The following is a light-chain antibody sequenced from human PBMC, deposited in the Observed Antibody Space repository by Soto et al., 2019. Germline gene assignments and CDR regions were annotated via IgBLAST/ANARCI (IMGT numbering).Light chain of an antibody. CDR3: HQLNNSPLT. V-gene: IGKV1-9*01. CDR1: QGIGSY. Sequence: DIQLTQSPAFLSASVGDRVTLTCRASQGIGSYLAWYQQKPGKAPNLLIFAASTLPSGVPSRFSGTGSGTEFPLTISRLQPEDFAAYYCHQLNNSPLTFGGGTKVEIK. J-gene: IGKJ4*01. CDR2: AAS.